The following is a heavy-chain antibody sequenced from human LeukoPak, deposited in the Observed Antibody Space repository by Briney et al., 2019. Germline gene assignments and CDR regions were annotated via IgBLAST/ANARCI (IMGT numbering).Heavy chain of an antibody. CDR1: GYTFTSYY. J-gene: IGHJ6*03. D-gene: IGHD2-15*01. CDR3: ARGVAAHEFYYYYYYMDV. V-gene: IGHV1-46*01. Sequence: ASVKVSCKASGYTFTSYYMHWVRQAPGQGLEWMGIINPSGGNTSYAQKFQGRVTVTRDTSTSTVYMELSSLRSEDTAVYYCARGVAAHEFYYYYYYMDVWGKGTTVTVSS. CDR2: INPSGGNT.